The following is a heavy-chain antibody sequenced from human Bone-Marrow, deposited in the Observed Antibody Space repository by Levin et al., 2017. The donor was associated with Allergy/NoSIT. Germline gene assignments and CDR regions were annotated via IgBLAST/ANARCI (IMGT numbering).Heavy chain of an antibody. CDR3: ASMTTVTKTYYFDY. CDR1: GYSINSAYS. J-gene: IGHJ4*02. V-gene: IGHV4-38-2*01. D-gene: IGHD4-17*01. CDR2: IYSTDDT. Sequence: RSQTLSLTCDVSGYSINSAYSWGWVRQPPGKGLEWIGSIYSTDDTYYSPSLKSRVTISKRPSKNQFSLKLTSVTAADTAVYYCASMTTVTKTYYFDYWGQGTLVTVSS.